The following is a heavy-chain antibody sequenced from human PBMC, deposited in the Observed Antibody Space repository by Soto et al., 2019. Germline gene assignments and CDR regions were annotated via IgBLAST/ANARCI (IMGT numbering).Heavy chain of an antibody. J-gene: IGHJ3*02. CDR1: GGSISIYY. CDR2: IYYSGST. CDR3: ARKADATDAFDI. Sequence: PSETLSLTCTVSGGSISIYYWSWIRQPPGKGLEWIGYIYYSGSTNYNPSLKSRVTISVDTSKNQFSLKLSSVTAADTAVYYCARKADATDAFDIWGQGTMVTVSS. V-gene: IGHV4-59*01.